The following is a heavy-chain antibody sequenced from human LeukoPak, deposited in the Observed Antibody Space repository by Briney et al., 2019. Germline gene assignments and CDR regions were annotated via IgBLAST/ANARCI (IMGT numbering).Heavy chain of an antibody. CDR3: ALRPDIVVVADDMPEDY. D-gene: IGHD2-2*01. J-gene: IGHJ4*02. V-gene: IGHV3-23*01. CDR2: ISGSGGST. CDR1: GFTCNNYA. Sequence: GGSLRLSCVASGFTCNNYAMRWVRQAPGRGLEWVSAISGSGGSTYYADSVKGRFTISRDNSKNTLYLQMNPLRAEDTAVYYCALRPDIVVVADDMPEDYWGQGTLVTVSS.